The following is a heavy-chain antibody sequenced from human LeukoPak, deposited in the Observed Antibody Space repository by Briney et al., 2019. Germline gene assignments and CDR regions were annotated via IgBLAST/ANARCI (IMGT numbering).Heavy chain of an antibody. D-gene: IGHD3-10*01. J-gene: IGHJ4*02. CDR1: GGSISSYY. Sequence: SETLSLTCTVSGGSISSYYWSWIRQPPGKGLEWIGYIYYSGSANYNPSLKSRVTISVDTSKNQFSLKLTSVTAADTAVYYCARVYYGSGSYVGDYFDYWGQGTLVTVSS. CDR3: ARVYYGSGSYVGDYFDY. CDR2: IYYSGSA. V-gene: IGHV4-59*01.